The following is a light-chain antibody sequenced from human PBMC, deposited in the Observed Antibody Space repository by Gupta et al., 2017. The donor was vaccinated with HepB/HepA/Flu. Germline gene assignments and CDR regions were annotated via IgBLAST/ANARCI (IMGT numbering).Light chain of an antibody. V-gene: IGLV2-14*03. CDR3: SSFRTGSTLVV. CDR1: SSDVGGFNS. J-gene: IGLJ2*01. Sequence: QSALTQPASVSGSPGQSITISCPGSSSDVGGFNSVSWYQQYPGRAPKLLSYDVSNRPSGVSYRFSGSKSGNTASLTISGLQAEDDADYYGSSFRTGSTLVVFGGGTKVTVL. CDR2: DVS.